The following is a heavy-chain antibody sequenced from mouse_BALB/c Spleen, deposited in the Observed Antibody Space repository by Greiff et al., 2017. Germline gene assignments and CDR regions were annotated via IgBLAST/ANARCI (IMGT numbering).Heavy chain of an antibody. CDR2: ISSGGSYT. CDR3: ARGGYRYDDGYAMDY. CDR1: GFTFSSFG. V-gene: IGHV5-6*03. J-gene: IGHJ4*01. Sequence: EVMLVESGGGLVQPGGSRKLSCAASGFTFSSFGMSWVRQTPDKRLEWVATISSGGSYTYYPDSVKGRFTISRDNAKNTLYLQMSSLKSEDTAMYYCARGGYRYDDGYAMDYWGQGTSVTVSS. D-gene: IGHD2-14*01.